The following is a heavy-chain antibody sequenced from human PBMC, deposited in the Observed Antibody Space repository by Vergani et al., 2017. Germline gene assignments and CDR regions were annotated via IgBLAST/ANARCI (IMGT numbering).Heavy chain of an antibody. CDR2: ISSSSSYI. V-gene: IGHV3-21*01. Sequence: EVQLVESGGGLVKPGGSLRLSCAASGFTFSSYSMNWVRQAPGKGLEWVSSISSSSSYIYYADSVKGRFTISRDNAKNSLYLQMNSLRAEDTAVYYCARDLGPRQLRVLSYYGMDVWGQGTTVTVSS. D-gene: IGHD2-8*01. CDR3: ARDLGPRQLRVLSYYGMDV. CDR1: GFTFSSYS. J-gene: IGHJ6*02.